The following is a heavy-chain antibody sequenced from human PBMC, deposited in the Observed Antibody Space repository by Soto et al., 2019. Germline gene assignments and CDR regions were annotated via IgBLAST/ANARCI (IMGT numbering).Heavy chain of an antibody. J-gene: IGHJ3*02. CDR1: GYTFTTYG. CDR2: IGTYNGDT. D-gene: IGHD2-21*02. CDR3: ARALIYCRGDCYEDECDI. Sequence: QVQLVQSGGEVKKPGASVKVSCKASGYTFTTYGISWERQAPGQGLEWMGWIGTYNGDTNYSQKLHGRVSMTPDTATSTAYMELQSLRSDDTDVYLYARALIYCRGDCYEDECDIWGQGTMVTVSS. V-gene: IGHV1-18*01.